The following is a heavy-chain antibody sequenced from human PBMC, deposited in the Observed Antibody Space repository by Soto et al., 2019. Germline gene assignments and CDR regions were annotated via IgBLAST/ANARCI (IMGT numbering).Heavy chain of an antibody. V-gene: IGHV1-69*12. CDR2: IMPIFGRA. Sequence: QVQLVQSGAEVKKPGSSVKVSCKASGSTFSNYAFSWVRQAPGQGLEWLGGIMPIFGRADYAQKFRGRVTITADESTSTAHMELSSLRSEYTAVYYCASWLTEAGIGGNYYYGMDVWGQGTTVTVSS. CDR3: ASWLTEAGIGGNYYYGMDV. D-gene: IGHD6-19*01. J-gene: IGHJ6*02. CDR1: GSTFSNYA.